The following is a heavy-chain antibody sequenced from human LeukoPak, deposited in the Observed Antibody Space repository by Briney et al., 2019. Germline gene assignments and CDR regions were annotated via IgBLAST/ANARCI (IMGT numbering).Heavy chain of an antibody. Sequence: GGSLRLSYAASGFIFSSYGMHWVRQAPGKGLEWVAFIRYDGSNKYYADSVKGRFTISRDNSKNTLYLQMNSLRAEDTAVYYCARDLPTPIDYWGQGTLVTVSS. CDR2: IRYDGSNK. V-gene: IGHV3-30*02. J-gene: IGHJ4*02. CDR1: GFIFSSYG. CDR3: ARDLPTPIDY.